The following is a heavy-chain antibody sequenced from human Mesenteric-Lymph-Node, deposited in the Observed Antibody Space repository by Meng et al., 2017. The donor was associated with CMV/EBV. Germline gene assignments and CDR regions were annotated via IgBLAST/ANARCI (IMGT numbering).Heavy chain of an antibody. CDR3: ARENRGGITIFGVVQAFDI. Sequence: GSLRLSCTVSGGSISSYYWSWIRQPPGKGLEWVGYIYYSGSTNYNPSLKSRVTISVDTSKNQFSLKLSSVTAADTAVYYCARENRGGITIFGVVQAFDIWGQGTMVTVSS. CDR2: IYYSGST. CDR1: GGSISSYY. D-gene: IGHD3-3*01. V-gene: IGHV4-59*01. J-gene: IGHJ3*02.